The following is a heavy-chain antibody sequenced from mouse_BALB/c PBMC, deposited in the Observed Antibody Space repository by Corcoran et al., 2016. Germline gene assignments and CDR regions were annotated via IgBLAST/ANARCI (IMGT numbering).Heavy chain of an antibody. D-gene: IGHD4-1*01. Sequence: EVQLQQSGPELVKPGASVKISCKASGYSFTGYYMHWVKQSHVKSLEWIGRINPYNGATSYNQNFKDKASLTVDKSSSTAYMELHSLTSEDSAVYYCARSDAGTGFDYCGQGTTLTVSS. CDR3: ARSDAGTGFDY. J-gene: IGHJ2*01. CDR2: INPYNGAT. CDR1: GYSFTGYY. V-gene: IGHV1-26*01.